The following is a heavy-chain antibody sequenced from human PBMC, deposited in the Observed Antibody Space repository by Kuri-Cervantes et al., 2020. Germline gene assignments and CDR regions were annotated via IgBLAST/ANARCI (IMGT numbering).Heavy chain of an antibody. V-gene: IGHV3-21*03. CDR1: GFTFSSYS. J-gene: IGHJ4*02. CDR2: ISSSSSYI. D-gene: IGHD1-1*01. CDR3: AKEGDGATGPPKGYFDY. Sequence: GESLKISCAASGFTFSSYSMNWVRQAPGKGLEWVSSISSSSSYIYYADSVKGRFTISRDNAKNSLYLQMNSLRAEDTAVYYCAKEGDGATGPPKGYFDYWGQGTLVTVSS.